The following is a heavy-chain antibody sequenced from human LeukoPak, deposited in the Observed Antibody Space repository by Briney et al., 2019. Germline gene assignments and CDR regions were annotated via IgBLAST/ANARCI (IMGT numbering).Heavy chain of an antibody. Sequence: SSVKVSCKASGGTFSSYAISWVRQAPGQGLEWRGRIIPIFGTANYAQKSQGRVTITTDESTSTAYMELSSLRTEDTAVYYCATMGATSMGEIDYWGQGTLVTVSS. J-gene: IGHJ4*02. V-gene: IGHV1-69*05. D-gene: IGHD1-26*01. CDR1: GGTFSSYA. CDR2: IIPIFGTA. CDR3: ATMGATSMGEIDY.